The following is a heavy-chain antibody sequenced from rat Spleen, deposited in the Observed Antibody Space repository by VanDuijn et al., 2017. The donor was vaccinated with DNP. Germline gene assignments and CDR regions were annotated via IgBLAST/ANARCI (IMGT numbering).Heavy chain of an antibody. Sequence: EVQLVESGGGLVQPGRSLKLSCAASGFTFSNYGMHWIRQAPTKGLEWVASISPSGGSTYYRDSVKGRITISRDNAKSSLYLQMNSLRSEDTATYYCARQRVMYTTATGFAYWGQGTLVTVSS. CDR3: ARQRVMYTTATGFAY. J-gene: IGHJ3*01. D-gene: IGHD1-6*01. V-gene: IGHV5-19*01. CDR1: GFTFSNYG. CDR2: ISPSGGST.